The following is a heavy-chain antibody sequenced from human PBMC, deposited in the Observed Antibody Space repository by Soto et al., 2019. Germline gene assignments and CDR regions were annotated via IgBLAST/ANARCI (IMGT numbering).Heavy chain of an antibody. V-gene: IGHV1-3*01. CDR2: INAGNGNT. D-gene: IGHD5-18*01. Sequence: ASVKVSCKASGYTFTSYAMHWVRQAPGQRLEWMGWINAGNGNTKYSQKFQGRVTITRDTSASTAYMELSSLRSEDTAVYYCARDTMDREDLQLWLPRFDYWGQGTLVTVSS. J-gene: IGHJ4*02. CDR3: ARDTMDREDLQLWLPRFDY. CDR1: GYTFTSYA.